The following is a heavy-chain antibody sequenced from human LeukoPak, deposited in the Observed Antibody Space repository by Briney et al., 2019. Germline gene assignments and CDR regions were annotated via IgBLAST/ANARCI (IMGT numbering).Heavy chain of an antibody. J-gene: IGHJ4*02. D-gene: IGHD3-10*01. CDR2: ISGSGSST. CDR3: ARGQRYYGSGSPSPH. Sequence: GGSLRLSCAASGFTFHIYAMNWVRQAPGKGLEWVSAISGSGSSTYSADSMKGRFTISRDNSKNTVYLQMNSLRAEDTAVYYCARGQRYYGSGSPSPHWGQGTLVTVSA. V-gene: IGHV3-23*01. CDR1: GFTFHIYA.